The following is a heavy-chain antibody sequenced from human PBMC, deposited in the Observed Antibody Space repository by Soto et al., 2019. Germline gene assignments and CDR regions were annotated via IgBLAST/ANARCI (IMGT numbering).Heavy chain of an antibody. CDR1: GFTFSSYG. CDR3: AKDRVIQHLYYYYGMDV. J-gene: IGHJ6*02. Sequence: QVQLVESGGGVVQPGGSLRLSCAASGFTFSSYGMHWVRQAPGKGLEWVAVISYDGSNKYYADSVKGRFTISRDNSKKTMYLQMNSLKAEDTAVYYCAKDRVIQHLYYYYGMDVWGQGTTVTVSS. V-gene: IGHV3-30*18. D-gene: IGHD2-21*01. CDR2: ISYDGSNK.